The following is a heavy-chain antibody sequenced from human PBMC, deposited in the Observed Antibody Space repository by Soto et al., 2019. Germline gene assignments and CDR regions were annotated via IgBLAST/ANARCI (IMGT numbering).Heavy chain of an antibody. D-gene: IGHD6-13*01. CDR2: ISGSGGRT. J-gene: IGHJ5*02. CDR3: AKDIELGTLAAAGIGWFDP. Sequence: GGSLRLSCAASGFTFSSYAMSWVRQAPGKGLEWFSAISGSGGRTYYADSVKGRFTISRDNSKNTLYLQMNSLRAEDTAVYYCAKDIELGTLAAAGIGWFDPWGQGTLVTVSS. CDR1: GFTFSSYA. V-gene: IGHV3-23*01.